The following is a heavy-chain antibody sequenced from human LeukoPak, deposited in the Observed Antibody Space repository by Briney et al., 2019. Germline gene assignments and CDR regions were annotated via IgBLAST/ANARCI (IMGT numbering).Heavy chain of an antibody. Sequence: PGGSLRLSCVASGFTFSNYGRHWARQAPGKGLEWVAVISSDERTTYYADSVKGRFTISRDLSKSTLYLQMDSLTGEDTAVYYCAKEKAHAHPVDYWGQGTLVTVSS. CDR3: AKEKAHAHPVDY. CDR1: GFTFSNYG. J-gene: IGHJ4*02. CDR2: ISSDERTT. V-gene: IGHV3-30*18.